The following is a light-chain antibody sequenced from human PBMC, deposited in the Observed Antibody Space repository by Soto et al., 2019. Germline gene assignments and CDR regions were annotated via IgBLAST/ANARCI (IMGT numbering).Light chain of an antibody. Sequence: DIQMTQSPSTLSASVGDRVTITCRASQSISTWLAWYQQKPGKAPKLLIYDASSLQSGVPARFSGRGSGTEFALTISGLHPDDFATYYCQQYNSYPYSFGQGTKLEIK. CDR1: QSISTW. CDR2: DAS. J-gene: IGKJ2*03. CDR3: QQYNSYPYS. V-gene: IGKV1-5*01.